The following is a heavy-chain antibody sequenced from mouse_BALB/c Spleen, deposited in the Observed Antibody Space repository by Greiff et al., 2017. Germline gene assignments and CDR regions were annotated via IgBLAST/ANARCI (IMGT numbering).Heavy chain of an antibody. CDR1: GFTFSDYY. V-gene: IGHV5-4*02. CDR3: ARAYYRYDSWFAY. J-gene: IGHJ3*01. D-gene: IGHD2-14*01. Sequence: EVQRVESGGGLVKPGGSLQLSCAASGFTFSDYYMYWVRQTPEKRLEWVATISDGGSYTYYPDSVKGRFTISRDNAKNNLYLQMSSLKSEDTAMYYCARAYYRYDSWFAYWGQGTLVTVSA. CDR2: ISDGGSYT.